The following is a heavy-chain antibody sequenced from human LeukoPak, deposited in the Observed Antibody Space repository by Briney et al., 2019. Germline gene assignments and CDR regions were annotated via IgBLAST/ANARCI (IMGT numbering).Heavy chain of an antibody. CDR3: AGPRAGSYPH. Sequence: ASVKVSCKASGYTFTGYSIHWVRQAPGQGLEWMGWINPNTGATYYAHKFHGRVTMTRDTSISTASMELTSLTSDDTAVYYCAGPRAGSYPHWGQGTLITVSS. D-gene: IGHD1-26*01. V-gene: IGHV1-2*07. CDR2: INPNTGAT. CDR1: GYTFTGYS. J-gene: IGHJ4*02.